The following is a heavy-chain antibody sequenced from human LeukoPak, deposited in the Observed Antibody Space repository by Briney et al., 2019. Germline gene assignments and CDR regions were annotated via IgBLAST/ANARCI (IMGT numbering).Heavy chain of an antibody. V-gene: IGHV3-20*04. J-gene: IGHJ4*02. CDR3: ARDRGYSYGYGFDY. Sequence: PGGSLRLSCAASGFTFDDYGMSWVRQAPGKGLEWVSGINWNGGSTGYADSVKGRFTISRDNAKNSLYLQMNSLRAEDTAVYYCARDRGYSYGYGFDYWGQGTLVTVSS. CDR2: INWNGGST. CDR1: GFTFDDYG. D-gene: IGHD5-18*01.